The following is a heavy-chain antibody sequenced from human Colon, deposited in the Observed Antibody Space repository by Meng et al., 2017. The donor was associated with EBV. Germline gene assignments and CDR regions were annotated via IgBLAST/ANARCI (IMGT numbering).Heavy chain of an antibody. D-gene: IGHD5-12*01. V-gene: IGHV4-59*11. CDR1: GGSISSHY. Sequence: VQMQESGPGLVKPSETLSSTCTVSGGSISSHYWTWIRQPPGKGLEWIGYIYYSGSTNYNPSLKSRVTISVDTSTTQFSLKLSSVTAADTAVYYCARGGVPTARNWFDPWGQGTLVTVSS. CDR2: IYYSGST. CDR3: ARGGVPTARNWFDP. J-gene: IGHJ5*02.